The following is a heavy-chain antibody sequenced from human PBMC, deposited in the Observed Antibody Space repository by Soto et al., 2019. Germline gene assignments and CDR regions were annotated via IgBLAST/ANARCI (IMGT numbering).Heavy chain of an antibody. CDR2: IRSERYGGTA. Sequence: QVVESGGGLVKPGQSLRLSCAGSGFTFRDYAVAWFRQTPGKGLKCIGFIRSERYGGTADYAASVRGRFVISRDDYPGVAYLQMDSLTSGDTGVYHCTMIPRNGSGAPFATWGRGTLVTVAS. CDR3: TMIPRNGSGAPFAT. V-gene: IGHV3-49*05. J-gene: IGHJ5*02. CDR1: GFTFRDYA. D-gene: IGHD3-3*01.